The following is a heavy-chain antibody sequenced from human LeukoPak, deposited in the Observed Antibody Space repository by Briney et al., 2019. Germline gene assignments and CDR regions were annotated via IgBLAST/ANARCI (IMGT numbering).Heavy chain of an antibody. CDR1: GYTLTELS. CDR3: ATPTVVVVAASRAFDI. V-gene: IGHV1-24*01. CDR2: FDPGDGET. D-gene: IGHD2-15*01. Sequence: ASVKVSCKVSGYTLTELSMHWVRQAPGKGLEWMGGFDPGDGETIYAQKFQGRVTMTEDTSTDTAYMELSSLRSEDTAVYYCATPTVVVVAASRAFDIWGQGTMVTVSS. J-gene: IGHJ3*02.